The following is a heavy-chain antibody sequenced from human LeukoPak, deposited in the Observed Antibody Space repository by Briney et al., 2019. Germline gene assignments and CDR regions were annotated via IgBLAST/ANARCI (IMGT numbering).Heavy chain of an antibody. Sequence: GGSLRLSCAASGFTVSSIHMVWVRQAPGKGLEWVSVTYTGGNSYYADSVKGRFIISRDISKNTLYLQMNSLRAEDSALYYCARGGRGSAPVVAPRFFDIWGKGTMVTFS. V-gene: IGHV3-53*01. D-gene: IGHD3-22*01. J-gene: IGHJ3*02. CDR2: TYTGGNS. CDR1: GFTVSSIH. CDR3: ARGGRGSAPVVAPRFFDI.